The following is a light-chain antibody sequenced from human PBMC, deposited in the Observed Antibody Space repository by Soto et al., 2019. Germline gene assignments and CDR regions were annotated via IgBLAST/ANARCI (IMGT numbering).Light chain of an antibody. J-gene: IGLJ2*01. CDR2: DVR. Sequence: QSALTQPPSVSGSPGQSVTISCSGTSSDIGGYSFVSWYQQHPGNTPKLIIYDVRNRPSGVPDRFSSSKSGNTASLTISGLQAEDEADYYCCSYAGTYSVIFGGGTKQTVL. CDR3: CSYAGTYSVI. V-gene: IGLV2-11*01. CDR1: SSDIGGYSF.